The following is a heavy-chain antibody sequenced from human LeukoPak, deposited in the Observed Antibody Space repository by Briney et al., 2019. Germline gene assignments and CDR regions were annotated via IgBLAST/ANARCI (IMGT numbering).Heavy chain of an antibody. D-gene: IGHD7-27*01. J-gene: IGHJ4*02. Sequence: PGGSLRLSCAASGFTFSSYAMHWVRQAPGKGLGWVAVISYDGSNKYYADSVKGRFTISRDNAKSSLCLQMNSLRAEDTAVYYCARRGDQPYWGQGTLVTVSS. CDR3: ARRGDQPY. CDR1: GFTFSSYA. V-gene: IGHV3-30-3*01. CDR2: ISYDGSNK.